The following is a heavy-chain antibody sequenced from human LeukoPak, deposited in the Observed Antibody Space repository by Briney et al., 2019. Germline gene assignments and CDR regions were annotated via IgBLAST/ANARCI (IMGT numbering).Heavy chain of an antibody. CDR3: ARLGGHQYQRRFDP. V-gene: IGHV4-34*01. Sequence: PSETLSLTCAVYGGSFSNYHWSWIRQPPGKGLEWIGEINYSGATTYNPSLKSRVTISLDTSKRQFSLKLSSVTAADTAVYYCARLGGHQYQRRFDPWGQGTLVTVSS. J-gene: IGHJ5*02. D-gene: IGHD2-2*01. CDR2: INYSGAT. CDR1: GGSFSNYH.